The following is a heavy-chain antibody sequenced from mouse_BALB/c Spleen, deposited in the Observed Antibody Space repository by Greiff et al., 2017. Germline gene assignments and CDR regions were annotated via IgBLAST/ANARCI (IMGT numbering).Heavy chain of an antibody. Sequence: QVQLQQSGAELVRPGVSVKISCKGSGYTFTDYAMHWVKQSHAKSLEWIGVISTYYGDASYNQKFKGKATMTVDKSSSTAYMELARLTSEDSAIYYCARFYGNYWYFDVWGAGTTVTVSS. V-gene: IGHV1S137*01. CDR1: GYTFTDYA. D-gene: IGHD2-1*01. J-gene: IGHJ1*01. CDR3: ARFYGNYWYFDV. CDR2: ISTYYGDA.